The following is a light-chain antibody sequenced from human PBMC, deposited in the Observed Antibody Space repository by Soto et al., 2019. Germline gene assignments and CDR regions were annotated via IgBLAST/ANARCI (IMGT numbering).Light chain of an antibody. V-gene: IGKV3-15*01. CDR2: GAS. J-gene: IGKJ1*01. CDR1: QSVDIY. CDR3: QQYKNWPRT. Sequence: MTQSPSSLSASVGDRVTLTCRASQSVDIYLTWYQQRAGQAPRLLVYGASTKATEMPGRFGGRGSGTEFTLTINNLQSEDFAVYYCQQYKNWPRTFGQGTKVDIK.